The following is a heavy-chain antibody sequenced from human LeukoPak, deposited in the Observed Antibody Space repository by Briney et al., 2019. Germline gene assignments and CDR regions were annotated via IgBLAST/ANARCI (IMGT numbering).Heavy chain of an antibody. CDR2: ISYDGSNK. D-gene: IGHD3-10*01. V-gene: IGHV3-30*04. Sequence: PGGSLRLSCAASGFTFSSYAMHWVRQAPGKGLEWVAVISYDGSNKYYADSVKGRFTISRDNSKNTLCLQMNSLRAEDTAVYYCAREVRGVIKTLDYWGQGTLVTVSS. J-gene: IGHJ4*02. CDR1: GFTFSSYA. CDR3: AREVRGVIKTLDY.